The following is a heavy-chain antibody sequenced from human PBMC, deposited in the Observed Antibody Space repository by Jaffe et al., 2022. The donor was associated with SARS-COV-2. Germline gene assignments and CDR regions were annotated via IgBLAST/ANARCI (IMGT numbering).Heavy chain of an antibody. Sequence: EVHLVESGGGLLQPGGSLRLSCAASGFTFSSYAMNWVRQPPGKGLEWVSTISGSGGSTYYAASVKGRFTISRDNSKNTLYLQMNSLRAEDTAAYYCAKVRELYTLEPFDYWGQGTLVTVSS. CDR2: ISGSGGST. J-gene: IGHJ4*02. D-gene: IGHD2-15*01. CDR1: GFTFSSYA. CDR3: AKVRELYTLEPFDY. V-gene: IGHV3-23*04.